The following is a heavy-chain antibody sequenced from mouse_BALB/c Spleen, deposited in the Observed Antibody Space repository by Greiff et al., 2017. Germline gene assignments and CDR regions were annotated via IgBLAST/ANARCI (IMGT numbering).Heavy chain of an antibody. CDR1: GFNIKDTY. Sequence: EVQLQQSGAELVKPGASVKLSCTASGFNIKDTYMHWVKQRPEQGLEWIGRIDPANGNTKYDPKFQGKATITADTSSDTAYLQLSSLTSEDTAVYYCARDDSYAMDYWGQGTSVTVSS. V-gene: IGHV14-3*02. J-gene: IGHJ4*01. CDR3: ARDDSYAMDY. CDR2: IDPANGNT.